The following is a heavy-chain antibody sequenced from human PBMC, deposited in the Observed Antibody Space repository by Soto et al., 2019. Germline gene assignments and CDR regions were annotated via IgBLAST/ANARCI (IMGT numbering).Heavy chain of an antibody. D-gene: IGHD6-13*01. CDR3: ARGQYSSSWYWFDP. J-gene: IGHJ5*02. CDR1: GYTFTSYG. CDR2: ISAYNGNT. Sequence: ASVKVSCQASGYTFTSYGISWVRQAPGQGLEWMGWISAYNGNTNYAQKLQGRVTMTTDTSTSTAYMELRSLRSDDTAVYYCARGQYSSSWYWFDPWGQGTLVTVSS. V-gene: IGHV1-18*01.